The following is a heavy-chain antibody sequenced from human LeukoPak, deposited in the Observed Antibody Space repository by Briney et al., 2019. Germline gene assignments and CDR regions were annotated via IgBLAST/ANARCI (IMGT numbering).Heavy chain of an antibody. Sequence: GGSLRLSCAASGFTFSDYWMSWVRQAPGKGLEWVANIKQDGSEKYYVDSVKGRFTISRDNAKNSLYLQMNSLRAEDTAVYYCARDGSSWDYWGQGTLVTVSS. CDR1: GFTFSDYW. CDR3: ARDGSSWDY. D-gene: IGHD6-13*01. V-gene: IGHV3-7*01. CDR2: IKQDGSEK. J-gene: IGHJ4*02.